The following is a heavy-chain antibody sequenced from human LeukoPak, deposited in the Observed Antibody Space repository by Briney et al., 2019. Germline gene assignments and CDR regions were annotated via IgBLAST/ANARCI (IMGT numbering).Heavy chain of an antibody. J-gene: IGHJ4*02. CDR1: GGAFSSYD. Sequence: ASVKVSCKTSGGAFSSYDISWLRQAPGQGLEWTGGITPIFGTANYAQKFQGRVTITAVESMSTAYMELSSLRSEDTAVYYCARGWLAETTVVTPYNYWGQGTLVTVSS. V-gene: IGHV1-69*13. CDR3: ARGWLAETTVVTPYNY. CDR2: ITPIFGTA. D-gene: IGHD4-23*01.